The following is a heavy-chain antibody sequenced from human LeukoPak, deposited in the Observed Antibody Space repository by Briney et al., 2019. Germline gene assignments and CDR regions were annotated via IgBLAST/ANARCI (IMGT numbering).Heavy chain of an antibody. CDR3: YGSNWSNFDY. J-gene: IGHJ4*02. D-gene: IGHD2-15*01. V-gene: IGHV3-30*02. Sequence: GGSLRLSCAASGFIFSTHGMHWVRQAPGKGLEWLAFIRYDGSNKYYADSVKGRFTISRDNSKNTLYLQMNSLRAEDTAVYARYGSNWSNFDYWGQGALVTVSS. CDR2: IRYDGSNK. CDR1: GFIFSTHG.